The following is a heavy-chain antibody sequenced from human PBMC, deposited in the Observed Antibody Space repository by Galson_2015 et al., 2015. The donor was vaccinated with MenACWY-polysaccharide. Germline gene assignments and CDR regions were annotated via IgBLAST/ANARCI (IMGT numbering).Heavy chain of an antibody. CDR2: TYYRSKWSN. CDR3: ARDMNGDVGLDY. J-gene: IGHJ4*02. CDR1: GDSVSSNSAA. V-gene: IGHV6-1*01. D-gene: IGHD7-27*01. Sequence: CAISGDSVSSNSAAWNWVRQSPSRGLEWLGRTYYRSKWSNNYAVSLGSRITINADTSKNQFSLQLNSMTPEDTAVYYCARDMNGDVGLDYWGQGTLVTVSS.